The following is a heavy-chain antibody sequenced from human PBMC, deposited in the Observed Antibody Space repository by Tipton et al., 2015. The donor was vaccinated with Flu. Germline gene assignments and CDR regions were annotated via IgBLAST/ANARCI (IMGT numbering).Heavy chain of an antibody. CDR3: ARDPKRINGVPFRPFDI. V-gene: IGHV4-30-4*01. J-gene: IGHJ3*02. CDR1: GGSMYSGDYY. CDR2: IYSSGIT. D-gene: IGHD4-17*01. Sequence: TLSLTCTVSGGSMYSGDYYWSWIRQSPGKGLEWIGYIYSSGITNYNPSLRSRASISIDSAMNRFSLKLTSVTAADTAVYYCARDPKRINGVPFRPFDIGGQGTMVTVSS.